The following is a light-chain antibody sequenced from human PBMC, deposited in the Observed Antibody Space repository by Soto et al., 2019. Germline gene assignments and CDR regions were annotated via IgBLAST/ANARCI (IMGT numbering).Light chain of an antibody. V-gene: IGKV3-15*01. J-gene: IGKJ4*01. CDR2: DAT. CDR3: QQYDNWPPKT. CDR1: QGVRNN. Sequence: EVVMTQSPATLSFSPGERATLSCKASQGVRNNLVWYQQKPGQAPRPIIYDATTRATGIPVRFSGSGSGTEFTLTISSLQSEDVGVYYCQQYDNWPPKTFGGGTKVDIK.